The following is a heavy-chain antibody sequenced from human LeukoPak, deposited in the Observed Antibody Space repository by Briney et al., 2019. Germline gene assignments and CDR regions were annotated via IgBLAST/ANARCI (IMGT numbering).Heavy chain of an antibody. Sequence: SGPTLVNPTQTLTLTCTFSGFSLSTSGVCVGWIRQPPGKALEWLALIYWDDEKRHSPSLKSRLTITKDTSKNQVVLTMTNMDPVDTATYYCAHSHGYGSSWSGFDSWGREPWSPSPQ. CDR1: GFSLSTSGVC. V-gene: IGHV2-5*02. D-gene: IGHD6-13*01. J-gene: IGHJ4*02. CDR3: AHSHGYGSSWSGFDS. CDR2: IYWDDEK.